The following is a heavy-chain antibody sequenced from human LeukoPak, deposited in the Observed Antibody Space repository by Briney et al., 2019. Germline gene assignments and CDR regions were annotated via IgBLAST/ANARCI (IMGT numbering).Heavy chain of an antibody. Sequence: GGSLRLSCAASGFTFSGYAMSWVRQAPGKGLEWVSAISGSGGSTYYADSVKGRFTISRDNSKNTLYLQMNSLRAEDTAVYYCAKPGYCSSTSCSRGEYYSDYWGQGTLVTVSS. CDR3: AKPGYCSSTSCSRGEYYSDY. CDR2: ISGSGGST. J-gene: IGHJ4*02. CDR1: GFTFSGYA. D-gene: IGHD2-2*01. V-gene: IGHV3-23*01.